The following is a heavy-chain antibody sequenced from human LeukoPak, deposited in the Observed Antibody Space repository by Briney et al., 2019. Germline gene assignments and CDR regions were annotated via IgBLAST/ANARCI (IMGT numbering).Heavy chain of an antibody. CDR2: ISDSGGNT. V-gene: IGHV3-23*01. CDR1: GFTFSNYA. D-gene: IGHD1-26*01. Sequence: PGGSLRLSCAASGFTFSNYAMTWVRQGPGKGLEWVSAISDSGGNTYYADSVKGRFTISRDNSKNTLYLQMNSLRAEDTAVHYCAKGIGVGALAQFDYWGQGTLVTVSS. CDR3: AKGIGVGALAQFDY. J-gene: IGHJ4*02.